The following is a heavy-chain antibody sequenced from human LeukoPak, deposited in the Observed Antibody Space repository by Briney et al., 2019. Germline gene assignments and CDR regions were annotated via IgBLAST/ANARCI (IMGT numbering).Heavy chain of an antibody. CDR1: GFTFSSYS. V-gene: IGHV3-21*04. CDR2: ISSSSSYI. Sequence: RGSLRLSCAASGFTFSSYSMNWVRQAPGKELEWVSSISSSSSYIYYADSVKGRFTISRDNAKNSLYLQMNSLRSEDTAVYYCASVDDSSPILEWLAFDYWGEGTLVTVSS. CDR3: ASVDDSSPILEWLAFDY. D-gene: IGHD3-3*01. J-gene: IGHJ4*02.